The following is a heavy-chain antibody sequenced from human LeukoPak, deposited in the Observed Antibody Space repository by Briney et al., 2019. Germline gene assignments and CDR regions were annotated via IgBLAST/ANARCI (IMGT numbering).Heavy chain of an antibody. CDR2: ISFDGSNK. CDR1: GFTFKIYE. CDR3: VREGLGPSFSAWFDP. Sequence: GGSLRLSCAVSGFTFKIYEMYWVRQAPGKGLEWVAVISFDGSNKYYADSVKGRFTISRDNSENTLYLQMNSLRPEDTAVYYCVREGLGPSFSAWFDPWGHGTLVTVSS. J-gene: IGHJ5*02. D-gene: IGHD3/OR15-3a*01. V-gene: IGHV3-30*03.